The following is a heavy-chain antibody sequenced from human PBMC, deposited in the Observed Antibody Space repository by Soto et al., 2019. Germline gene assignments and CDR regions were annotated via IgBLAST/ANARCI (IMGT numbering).Heavy chain of an antibody. V-gene: IGHV3-30*18. Sequence: QVQLVESGGGVVQPGRSLRLSCAASGFTFSSYAMHWVRQAPGKGLAWVAVISYDGSNKYYADSVKGRFTISRDNTKNTLYLQMNSLKAEATAAYDGAKYPQGREGDLGYGGQGTLVTVSS. D-gene: IGHD3-10*01. J-gene: IGHJ4*02. CDR1: GFTFSSYA. CDR2: ISYDGSNK. CDR3: AKYPQGREGDLGY.